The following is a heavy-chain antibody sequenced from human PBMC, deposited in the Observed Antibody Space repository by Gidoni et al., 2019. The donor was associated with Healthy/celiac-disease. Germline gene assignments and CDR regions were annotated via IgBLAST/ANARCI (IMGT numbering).Heavy chain of an antibody. CDR3: AREYAAYYDFWSGYSDYYYYMDV. CDR2: ISSSSSYI. J-gene: IGHJ6*03. D-gene: IGHD3-3*01. CDR1: GFTFSSYS. V-gene: IGHV3-21*01. Sequence: EVQLVESGGGLVKPGGSLRLSCAASGFTFSSYSMNGVRQAPGKGLEWVSSISSSSSYIYYADSVKGRFTISRDNAKNSLYLQMNSLRAEDTAVYYCAREYAAYYDFWSGYSDYYYYMDVWGKGTTVTVSS.